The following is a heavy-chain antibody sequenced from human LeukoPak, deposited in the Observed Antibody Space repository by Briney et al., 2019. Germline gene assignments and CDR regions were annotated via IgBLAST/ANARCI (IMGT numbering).Heavy chain of an antibody. J-gene: IGHJ4*02. V-gene: IGHV1-69*05. Sequence: ASVKVSCKASGGTFSSYAISWVRQAPGQGLDCMGGIIPIFGTANYAQKFQGRVTITTDESTSTAYMELSSLRSEDTAVYYCARDSRSSSGWYGDYWGQGTLVTVSS. D-gene: IGHD6-19*01. CDR3: ARDSRSSSGWYGDY. CDR2: IIPIFGTA. CDR1: GGTFSSYA.